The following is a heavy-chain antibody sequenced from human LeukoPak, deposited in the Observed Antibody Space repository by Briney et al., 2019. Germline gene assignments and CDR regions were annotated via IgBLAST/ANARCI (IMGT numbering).Heavy chain of an antibody. D-gene: IGHD3-10*01. V-gene: IGHV3-30*18. CDR1: GFTFSSYG. CDR2: ISYDGSNK. Sequence: AGRSLRLSCAASGFTFSSYGMHWVRQAPGKGLEWVAVISYDGSNKYYADSVKGRFTISRDNSKNTLYLQMNSLRAEDTAVYYCAKDLVRRFGELLIGPLYFDYWGQGTLVTVSS. CDR3: AKDLVRRFGELLIGPLYFDY. J-gene: IGHJ4*02.